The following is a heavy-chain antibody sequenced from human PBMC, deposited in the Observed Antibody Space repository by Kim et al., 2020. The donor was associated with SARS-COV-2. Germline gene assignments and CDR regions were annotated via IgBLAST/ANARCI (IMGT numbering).Heavy chain of an antibody. Sequence: ASVKVSCKVSGYTLTELSMHWVRQAPGKGLEWMGGFDPDDGETIYAQKFQGRVTMTEDTSTDTAYMELSSLRSEDTAVYYCATAAGGSGSNWFDPWGQGTLVTVSS. CDR1: GYTLTELS. CDR3: ATAAGGSGSNWFDP. D-gene: IGHD3-10*01. CDR2: FDPDDGET. J-gene: IGHJ5*02. V-gene: IGHV1-24*01.